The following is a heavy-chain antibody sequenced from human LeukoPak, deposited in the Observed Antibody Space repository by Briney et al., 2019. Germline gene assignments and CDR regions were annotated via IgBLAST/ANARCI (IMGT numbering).Heavy chain of an antibody. J-gene: IGHJ4*02. V-gene: IGHV4-34*01. CDR3: ARGGVRSRRATALYNGDY. CDR2: INHSGST. CDR1: GGSFSGYY. D-gene: IGHD3-10*01. Sequence: SETLSLTCAVYGGSFSGYYWSWIRQPPGKGLEWIGEINHSGSTNYNPSLKSRVTISVDTSKNQFSLKLSSVTAADTAVYYCARGGVRSRRATALYNGDYWGQGTLVTVFS.